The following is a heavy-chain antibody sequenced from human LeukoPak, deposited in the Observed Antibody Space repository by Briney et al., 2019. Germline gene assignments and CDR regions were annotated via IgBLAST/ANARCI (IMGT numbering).Heavy chain of an antibody. D-gene: IGHD6-19*01. CDR3: AKVSQQWLVHDFDY. V-gene: IGHV3-23*01. Sequence: GGSLRLSCAASGFTFSSYAMSWVRQAPGKGLEWVSAISGSGGSTYYADSVKGRFTISRDNSENTLYLQMNSLRAEDTAVYYCAKVSQQWLVHDFDYWGQGTLVTVSS. CDR2: ISGSGGST. CDR1: GFTFSSYA. J-gene: IGHJ4*02.